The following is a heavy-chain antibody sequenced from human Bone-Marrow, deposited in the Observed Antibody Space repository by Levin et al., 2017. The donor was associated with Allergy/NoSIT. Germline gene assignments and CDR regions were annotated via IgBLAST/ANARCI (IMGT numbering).Heavy chain of an antibody. V-gene: IGHV3-7*01. CDR1: GFTFTTYW. D-gene: IGHD2-8*01. CDR3: ARDRGLMVHYYYGMDV. J-gene: IGHJ6*02. Sequence: GGSLRLSCAASGFTFTTYWMNWVRQAPGKGLEWVANIKQDGSETNYVDSVKGRFTISRDNAKNSLYLEMHSLRAEYTAVYYCARDRGLMVHYYYGMDVWGQGIAVTVSS. CDR2: IKQDGSET.